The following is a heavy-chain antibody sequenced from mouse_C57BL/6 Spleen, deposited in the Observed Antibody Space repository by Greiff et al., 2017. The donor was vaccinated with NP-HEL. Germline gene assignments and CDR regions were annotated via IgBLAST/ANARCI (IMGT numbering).Heavy chain of an antibody. D-gene: IGHD2-3*01. CDR1: GYSITSGYY. CDR3: ARVYDGPLAY. J-gene: IGHJ3*01. Sequence: ESGPGLVKPSQSLSLTCSVTGYSITSGYYWNWIRQFPGNKLEWMGYISYDGSNNYNPSLKNRISITRDTSKNQFFLKLNSVTTEDTATYYCARVYDGPLAYWGQGTLVTVSA. V-gene: IGHV3-6*01. CDR2: ISYDGSN.